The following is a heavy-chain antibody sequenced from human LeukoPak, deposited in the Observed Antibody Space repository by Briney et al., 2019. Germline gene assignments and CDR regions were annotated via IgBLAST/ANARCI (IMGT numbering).Heavy chain of an antibody. Sequence: GGSLRLSCAASGFTFSSYEMNWVRQAPGKGLEWVSYISSSGSTIYYAASVKGRFTISRDNAKNSLYLQMNSLRAEDTALYYCARDMNYYDSTHYWDAFDIWGQGTMVTVSS. V-gene: IGHV3-48*03. CDR2: ISSSGSTI. CDR3: ARDMNYYDSTHYWDAFDI. CDR1: GFTFSSYE. J-gene: IGHJ3*02. D-gene: IGHD3-22*01.